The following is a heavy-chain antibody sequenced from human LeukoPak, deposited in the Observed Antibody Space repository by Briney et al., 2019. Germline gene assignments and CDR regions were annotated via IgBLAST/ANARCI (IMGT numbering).Heavy chain of an antibody. D-gene: IGHD1-26*01. CDR2: IRYDGSNK. V-gene: IGHV3-30*02. J-gene: IGHJ4*02. Sequence: PGGSLRLSCAASGFTFGSYGMHWVRQAPGKGLEWVTFIRYDGSNKYYADSVKGRFTISRDNSKNTLYLQMNSLRAEDTAVYYCAKRSGSYYYLDYWGQGTLVTVSS. CDR3: AKRSGSYYYLDY. CDR1: GFTFGSYG.